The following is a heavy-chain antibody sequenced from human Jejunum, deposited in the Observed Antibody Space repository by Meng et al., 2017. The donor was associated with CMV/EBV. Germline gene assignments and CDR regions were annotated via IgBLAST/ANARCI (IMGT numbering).Heavy chain of an antibody. V-gene: IGHV3-30-3*01. CDR1: LAFTTRA. J-gene: IGHJ6*02. D-gene: IGHD5-24*01. CDR3: ARGADDHNNYYYGVDV. CDR2: ISYDGSET. Sequence: LAFTTRAMHWIRQAPGKGLEWVSMISYDGSETFYADFVKGRFTISRDNFKSTVYLQMNSLRSEDTSMFYCARGADDHNNYYYGVDVWGPGTTVTVSS.